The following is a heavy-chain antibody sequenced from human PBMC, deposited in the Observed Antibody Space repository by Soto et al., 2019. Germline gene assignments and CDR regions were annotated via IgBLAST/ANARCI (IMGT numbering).Heavy chain of an antibody. V-gene: IGHV2-5*01. CDR3: AHSDGGYEIIYFDF. J-gene: IGHJ4*02. CDR2: IYYNDDR. D-gene: IGHD5-12*01. Sequence: SGPTLVNPTQTLPLTCTFSGFSFTTAGVAVGWIRQTPGGALEWLTLIYYNDDRRFSPSLKTRLTITGDTSKNQVVLSLTNVDPGDTATYFCAHSDGGYEIIYFDFWGQGIPVTVPQ. CDR1: GFSFTTAGVA.